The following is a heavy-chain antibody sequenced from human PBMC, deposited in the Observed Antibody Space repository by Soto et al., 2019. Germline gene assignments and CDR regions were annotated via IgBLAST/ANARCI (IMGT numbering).Heavy chain of an antibody. CDR3: ARGGDPDY. J-gene: IGHJ4*02. CDR1: GFSFDYYW. D-gene: IGHD2-21*02. CDR2: LQTDGSHP. V-gene: IGHV3-74*01. Sequence: EVQLVESGGGLVQPGGSLRLSCVASGFSFDYYWMHWVRQAPGEGLMWVSRLQTDGSHPAYADSVKGRFTISRDNAKNTLFLQINNLRAEDTAVYYCARGGDPDYWGQGTLVTVSS.